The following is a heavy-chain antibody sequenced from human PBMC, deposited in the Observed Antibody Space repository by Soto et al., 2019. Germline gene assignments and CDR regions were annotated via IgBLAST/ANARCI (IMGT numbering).Heavy chain of an antibody. V-gene: IGHV3-30-3*01. D-gene: IGHD6-6*01. CDR2: ISYDGSNK. Sequence: QVQLVESGGGVVQPGRSLRLSCAASGFTFSSYAMHWVRQAPGKGLEWVAVISYDGSNKYYADSVKGRFTISRDNSKNTLYLQINSLRAEDTAVSYCARALVIAARDHYYYYYGMDVWGQGTTVTVSS. J-gene: IGHJ6*02. CDR3: ARALVIAARDHYYYYYGMDV. CDR1: GFTFSSYA.